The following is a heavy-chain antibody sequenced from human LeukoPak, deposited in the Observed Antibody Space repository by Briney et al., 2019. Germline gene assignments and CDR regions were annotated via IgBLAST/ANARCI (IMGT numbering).Heavy chain of an antibody. D-gene: IGHD6-19*01. V-gene: IGHV5-51*01. CDR1: GYSFTSYW. J-gene: IGHJ4*02. CDR3: XXXXXXWYNYDY. CDR2: IYPGDSDT. Sequence: GESLKISCKGSGYSFTSYWIGWVRQMPGKGLEWMGIIYPGDSDTRYSPSFQGQVTISADKSISTAYLQWSSLKPSHTAMAYCXXXXXXWYNYDYWGQGTLVTVSS.